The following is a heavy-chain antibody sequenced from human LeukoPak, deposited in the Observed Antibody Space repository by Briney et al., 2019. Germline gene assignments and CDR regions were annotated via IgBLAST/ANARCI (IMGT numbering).Heavy chain of an antibody. J-gene: IGHJ4*02. CDR3: AKVPSPFGVVRYFDY. CDR2: ISGSGGST. D-gene: IGHD3-3*01. V-gene: IGHV3-23*01. Sequence: GGSLRLSCAASGFTFSSYAMSWVRQAPAKGLEWVSGISGSGGSTYYADSVKGRFTISRDNSKNTLYLQMNSLRAEDTAVYYCAKVPSPFGVVRYFDYWGQGTLVTVSS. CDR1: GFTFSSYA.